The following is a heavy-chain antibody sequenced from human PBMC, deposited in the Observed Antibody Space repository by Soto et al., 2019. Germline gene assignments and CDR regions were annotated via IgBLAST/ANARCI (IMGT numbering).Heavy chain of an antibody. CDR3: VRVAGSASWYETDS. V-gene: IGHV4-38-2*01. J-gene: IGHJ4*02. CDR1: GYSISSGYY. Sequence: SETLSLTCAVSGYSISSGYYWGWVRQPPGKGLEWLGTTYYGASSYYNPSLRSRITILLDASTNQLSLKLSSVTAADTAVYFCVRVAGSASWYETDSWGQGILVTVSS. D-gene: IGHD6-13*01. CDR2: TYYGASS.